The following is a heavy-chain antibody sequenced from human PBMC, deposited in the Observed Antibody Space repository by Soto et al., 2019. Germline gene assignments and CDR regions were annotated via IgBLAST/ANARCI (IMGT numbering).Heavy chain of an antibody. CDR2: IYSGGST. J-gene: IGHJ6*02. V-gene: IGHV3-53*02. CDR1: GFTVSSNY. Sequence: EVQLVETGGGLIQPGGSLRLSCAASGFTVSSNYMSWVRQAPGKGLEWVSVIYSGGSTYYADAGKGRFTISRDNSKNTLYLQMNSLRAEDTAVYYCARDRGVSPPNYYYYGMDVWGQGTTVTVSS. D-gene: IGHD5-12*01. CDR3: ARDRGVSPPNYYYYGMDV.